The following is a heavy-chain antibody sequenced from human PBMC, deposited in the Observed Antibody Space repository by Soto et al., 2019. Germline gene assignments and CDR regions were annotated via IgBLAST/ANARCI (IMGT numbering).Heavy chain of an antibody. CDR3: ASSNIAAAGFYYYGMDV. Sequence: SETLSLTWTVSGGSISSYYWSWLRQPPGKGLEWIGYIYYSGSPNYNPSLKSRVTISVDTSKNQFSLKLSSVTAADTAVYYCASSNIAAAGFYYYGMDVWGRGTTVTVSS. J-gene: IGHJ6*02. V-gene: IGHV4-59*01. D-gene: IGHD6-13*01. CDR2: IYYSGSP. CDR1: GGSISSYY.